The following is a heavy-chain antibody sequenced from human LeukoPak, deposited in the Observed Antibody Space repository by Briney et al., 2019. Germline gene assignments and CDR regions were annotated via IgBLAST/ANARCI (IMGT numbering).Heavy chain of an antibody. J-gene: IGHJ3*02. Sequence: GGSLRLSCAASGFTFTTYTISWVRQTPAKGLEWVSAISGSATSTYYADSVKGRFTISRDNSKNTLYLQMSSLRAEDTAIYYCAREYKIPATGTLGFDIWGPGTMVTVPS. V-gene: IGHV3-23*01. CDR1: GFTFTTYT. D-gene: IGHD1-1*01. CDR2: ISGSATST. CDR3: AREYKIPATGTLGFDI.